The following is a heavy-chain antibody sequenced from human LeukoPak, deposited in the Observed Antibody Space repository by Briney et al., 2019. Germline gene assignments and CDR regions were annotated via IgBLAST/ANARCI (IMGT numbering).Heavy chain of an antibody. D-gene: IGHD3-16*01. CDR3: ARGAPSHGNIMITP. J-gene: IGHJ5*02. Sequence: PSETLSLTCTVSGYSISSGYYWAWIRQPPGKGLEWIGSIYHNGSTYYNPSLKSRVTISVDTSKNQFSLKLSSVIAADTAVYYCARGAPSHGNIMITPWGRGTLVTVSS. V-gene: IGHV4-38-2*02. CDR1: GYSISSGYY. CDR2: IYHNGST.